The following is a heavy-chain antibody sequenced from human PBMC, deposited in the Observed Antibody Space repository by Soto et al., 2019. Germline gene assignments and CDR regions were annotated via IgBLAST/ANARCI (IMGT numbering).Heavy chain of an antibody. J-gene: IGHJ6*02. CDR3: ARGDSTDCSNGVCSFFYNHDMDV. Sequence: SVKVSCKAPGYSFTDYHIHWVRQAPLQGLEWLGRINPKSGGTSTAQKFQGWVTMTTDTSISTASMELTRLTSDDTAIYYCARGDSTDCSNGVCSFFYNHDMDVWGQGTTVTVSS. CDR1: GYSFTDYH. CDR2: INPKSGGT. V-gene: IGHV1-2*04. D-gene: IGHD2-8*01.